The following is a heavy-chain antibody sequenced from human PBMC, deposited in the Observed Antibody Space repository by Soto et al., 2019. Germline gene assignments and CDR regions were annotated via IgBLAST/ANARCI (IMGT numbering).Heavy chain of an antibody. CDR3: ARGGSDYEGSGYYQGHV. V-gene: IGHV1-69*12. CDR1: GGTFSNYG. Sequence: QVQLVQSGAEVKKPGSSVKVSCKSSGGTFSNYGFSWVRQAPGQGLECMGVIVPIFGAEHPQKFQGRVTITAXXSXNKXVMELRGLRSEDTAVYYCARGGSDYEGSGYYQGHVWGQGTTVTVSS. CDR2: IVPIFGA. J-gene: IGHJ6*02. D-gene: IGHD3-22*01.